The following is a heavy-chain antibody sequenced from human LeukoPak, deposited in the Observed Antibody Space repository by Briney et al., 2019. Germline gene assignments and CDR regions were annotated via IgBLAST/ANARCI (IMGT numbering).Heavy chain of an antibody. CDR3: ARDRVGQQLVGRNYYYYYMDV. J-gene: IGHJ6*03. V-gene: IGHV4-59*01. D-gene: IGHD6-13*01. Sequence: PSETLSLTCTVSGGYISSYSWSWIRQPPGKGLEWIGYIYYSGGTNYNPSLKSRVTISVDTSKNQFSLKLRSVTAADTAVYYCARDRVGQQLVGRNYYYYYMDVWGKGTTVTISS. CDR2: IYYSGGT. CDR1: GGYISSYS.